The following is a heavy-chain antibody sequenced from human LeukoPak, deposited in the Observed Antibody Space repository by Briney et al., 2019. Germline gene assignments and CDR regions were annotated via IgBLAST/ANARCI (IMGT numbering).Heavy chain of an antibody. CDR2: ISAYNDDT. CDR3: ARVAYGDKFSDY. V-gene: IGHV1-18*01. CDR1: GYTFTNYG. J-gene: IGHJ4*02. D-gene: IGHD4-23*01. Sequence: ASVKVSCKASGYTFTNYGISWVRQAPGQGLEWMGWISAYNDDTNYAQKLQGRVTMTTDTSTSTAYMELRSLRSDDTAVYYCARVAYGDKFSDYWGQGTLVTVSS.